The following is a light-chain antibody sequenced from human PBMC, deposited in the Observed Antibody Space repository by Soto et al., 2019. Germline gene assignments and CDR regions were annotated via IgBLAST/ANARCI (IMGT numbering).Light chain of an antibody. CDR1: SSNIGTPYD. CDR2: GNS. V-gene: IGLV1-40*01. Sequence: QSVLTQPPSVSGAPGQRVTISCTGSSSNIGTPYDVHWYQQLPGTAPKLLIYGNSNRPSGVPDRFSGSKSGTSASLAITGLQAEDEADYYCQSYHSSLSGYVIFGGGTKLTVL. CDR3: QSYHSSLSGYVI. J-gene: IGLJ2*01.